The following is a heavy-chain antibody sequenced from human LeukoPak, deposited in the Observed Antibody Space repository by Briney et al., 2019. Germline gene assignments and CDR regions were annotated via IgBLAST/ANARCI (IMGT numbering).Heavy chain of an antibody. CDR3: ARDFSMIVVDSPPGAFDI. CDR2: ISSSSSYI. D-gene: IGHD3-22*01. V-gene: IGHV3-21*01. CDR1: GFTFSSYS. J-gene: IGHJ3*02. Sequence: PGGSLRLSCAASGFTFSSYSMNWVRQAPGKGLEWVSSISSSSSYIYYADSVKGRFTISRDNAKNSLYLQMNSLRAEDTAVYYCARDFSMIVVDSPPGAFDIWGQGTMVTVSS.